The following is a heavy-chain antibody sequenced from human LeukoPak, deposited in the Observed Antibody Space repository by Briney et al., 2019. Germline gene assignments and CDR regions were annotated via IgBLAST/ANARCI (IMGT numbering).Heavy chain of an antibody. CDR3: ARLQDYGDYVFDY. CDR1: GFTFSNYA. D-gene: IGHD4-17*01. V-gene: IGHV3-23*01. CDR2: ITYDAGGS. J-gene: IGHJ4*02. Sequence: GGSLRLSCAASGFTFSNYAMGWVRQAPGKGLEWVSTITYDAGGSYYADSVKGRFTISRDNSKNTMYLQMNSLRAEDTAVYYCARLQDYGDYVFDYWGQGTLVTVSS.